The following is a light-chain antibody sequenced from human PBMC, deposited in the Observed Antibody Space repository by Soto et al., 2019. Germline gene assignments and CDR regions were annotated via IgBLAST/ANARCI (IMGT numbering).Light chain of an antibody. Sequence: EIVLTQSPGTLSLSPGERAALSCRASRSVGSSYLSWYRQKPGQAPRLLIYGASTRAAGIPDRVSGSGSGTDFTLNISRLEPEDFAVYYWEQYGVSITFGQGTRLEIK. V-gene: IGKV3-20*01. J-gene: IGKJ5*01. CDR1: RSVGSSY. CDR3: EQYGVSIT. CDR2: GAS.